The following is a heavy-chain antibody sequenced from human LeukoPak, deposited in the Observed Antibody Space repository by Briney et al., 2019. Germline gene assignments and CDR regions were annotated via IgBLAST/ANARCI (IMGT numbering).Heavy chain of an antibody. CDR2: ISSSSSTI. D-gene: IGHD2-2*01. V-gene: IGHV3-48*01. Sequence: GGSLRLSCAASGFTFSSYSMNWVRQAPGKGLEWVSYISSSSSTIYYADSVKGRFTISRDNAKNPLYLQMNSLRAEDTAVYYCARDPHCSSTSCYANFDYWGQGTLVTVSS. J-gene: IGHJ4*02. CDR3: ARDPHCSSTSCYANFDY. CDR1: GFTFSSYS.